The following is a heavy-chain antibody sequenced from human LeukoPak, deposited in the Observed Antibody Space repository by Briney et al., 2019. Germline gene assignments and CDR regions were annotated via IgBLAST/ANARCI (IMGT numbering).Heavy chain of an antibody. Sequence: PSETLSLTCAVYGGSFSGYYWSWIRQPPGKGLEWIGEINHSGSTNYNPSLKSRVTISVDTSKNQFSLKLSSLTAADTAVYCCARGRPPYGDYLGFDYWGQGTLVTVSS. V-gene: IGHV4-34*01. D-gene: IGHD4-17*01. CDR3: ARGRPPYGDYLGFDY. CDR1: GGSFSGYY. CDR2: INHSGST. J-gene: IGHJ4*02.